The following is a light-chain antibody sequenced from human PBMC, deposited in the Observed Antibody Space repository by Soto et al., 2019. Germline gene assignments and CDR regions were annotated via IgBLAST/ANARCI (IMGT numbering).Light chain of an antibody. Sequence: EIVLTQSPGTLSLSPGERATLSCRASQSGSSNFLAWYQQKPGQAPRLLIYDASTRATGIPDRFSGSGSGTDFTLTISRLEPEDFAVYYCQQYGTSPRTFGQGTKVDI. J-gene: IGKJ1*01. CDR3: QQYGTSPRT. V-gene: IGKV3-20*01. CDR2: DAS. CDR1: QSGSSNF.